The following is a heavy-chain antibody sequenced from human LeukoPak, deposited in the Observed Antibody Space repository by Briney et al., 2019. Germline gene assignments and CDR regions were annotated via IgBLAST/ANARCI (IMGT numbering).Heavy chain of an antibody. CDR1: GYTFSIYF. Sequence: ASVKVSCKASGYTFSIYFMHWVRQAPGQGLEWMGIINPSGDNTDYAQKFQGRVTMTRNTSISTAYMELSSLRSEDTAAYYCARGQGYYYYYMDVWGKGTTVTISS. J-gene: IGHJ6*03. CDR2: INPSGDNT. CDR3: ARGQGYYYYYMDV. V-gene: IGHV1-46*01.